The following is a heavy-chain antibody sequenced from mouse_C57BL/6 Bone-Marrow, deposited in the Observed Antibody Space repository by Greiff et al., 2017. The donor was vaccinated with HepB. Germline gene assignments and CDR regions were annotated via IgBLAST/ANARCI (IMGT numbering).Heavy chain of an antibody. Sequence: EVQLVESGGDLVKPGGSLKLSCAASGFTFSSYGMSWVRPTPDKRLEWVATISSGGSYTYYPDSVKGRFTISRDNAKNTLYLQMSSLKAEDTAMYYCARHQGYGSRWFAYWGQGTLVTVSA. CDR1: GFTFSSYG. CDR3: ARHQGYGSRWFAY. V-gene: IGHV5-6*01. D-gene: IGHD1-1*01. J-gene: IGHJ3*01. CDR2: ISSGGSYT.